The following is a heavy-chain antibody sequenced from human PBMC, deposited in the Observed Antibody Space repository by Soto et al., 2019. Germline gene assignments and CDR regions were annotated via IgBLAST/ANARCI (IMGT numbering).Heavy chain of an antibody. Sequence: GGSLRLSCAASGFTFSSYAMHWVRQAPGKGLEWVAVISYDGSNKYYADSVKGRFTISRDNSKNTLYLQMNSLRAEDTAVYYCARPWIQSTPLDYWGQGTLVTVSS. J-gene: IGHJ4*02. V-gene: IGHV3-30-3*01. CDR2: ISYDGSNK. CDR1: GFTFSSYA. D-gene: IGHD5-18*01. CDR3: ARPWIQSTPLDY.